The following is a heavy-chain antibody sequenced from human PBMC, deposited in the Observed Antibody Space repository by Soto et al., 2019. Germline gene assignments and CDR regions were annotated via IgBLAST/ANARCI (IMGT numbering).Heavy chain of an antibody. J-gene: IGHJ5*02. V-gene: IGHV3-33*01. D-gene: IGHD3-16*01. Sequence: QVQLVESGGGVVQPGRSLRLSCAASGFSFSVYGMHWVRQAPGKGLEWVAVIWYDGSNTFYGDSVKGRFTISRDNAKNALYLQMDSLRSEDTAVYYCAREGAFGVQEIRGRWFDPWGQGTLVTVSS. CDR3: AREGAFGVQEIRGRWFDP. CDR1: GFSFSVYG. CDR2: IWYDGSNT.